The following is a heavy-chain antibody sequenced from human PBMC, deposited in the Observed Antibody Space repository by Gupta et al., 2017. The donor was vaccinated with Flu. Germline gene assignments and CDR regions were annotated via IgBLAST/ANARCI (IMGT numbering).Heavy chain of an antibody. V-gene: IGHV3-7*01. CDR1: GFTFSRYW. Sequence: EVQLVESGGGLVQPGGSLRLSCSASGFTFSRYWMTWVRQAPGKGLEWVANIKQDGSESHYVDSVKGRFTISRDNTKNSVYLQMNSLRAEDTAVYYCARDRGYCTSSSCYPWYFDDWGQGSLVTVSS. J-gene: IGHJ4*02. CDR3: ARDRGYCTSSSCYPWYFDD. D-gene: IGHD2-2*01. CDR2: IKQDGSES.